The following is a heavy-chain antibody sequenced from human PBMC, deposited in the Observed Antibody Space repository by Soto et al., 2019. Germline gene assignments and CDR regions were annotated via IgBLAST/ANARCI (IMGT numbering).Heavy chain of an antibody. CDR2: IYPRDSDT. Sequence: PGESQKISCKGSGYSFTSYWIGWVRQMPGKGLEWMGIIYPRDSDTRYSPSFQGQVTISADKSINTAYLQWSSLKASDTAMYYCARNDHFYYYGMDVWGQGTTVTVSS. J-gene: IGHJ6*02. CDR1: GYSFTSYW. D-gene: IGHD1-1*01. CDR3: ARNDHFYYYGMDV. V-gene: IGHV5-51*01.